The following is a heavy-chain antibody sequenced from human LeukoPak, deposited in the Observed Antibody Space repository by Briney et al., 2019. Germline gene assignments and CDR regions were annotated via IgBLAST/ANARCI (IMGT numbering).Heavy chain of an antibody. CDR2: ISSDGSNK. J-gene: IGHJ4*02. Sequence: GGSLRLSCAASGFTFSSYGIHWVRQAPGQGLEGVAVISSDGSNKYYADSVKGRFTISRDDSKNTVYLQMNSLRAEDTAMYYCAKGGSSGWFDFFDYWGQGTLVTVAS. V-gene: IGHV3-30*18. D-gene: IGHD6-19*01. CDR3: AKGGSSGWFDFFDY. CDR1: GFTFSSYG.